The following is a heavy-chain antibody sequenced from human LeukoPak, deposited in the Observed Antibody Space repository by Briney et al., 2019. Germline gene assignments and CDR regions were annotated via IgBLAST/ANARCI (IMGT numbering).Heavy chain of an antibody. CDR1: GFTFSSYV. CDR2: ISGSGGRT. Sequence: PGGSLRLSCAASGFTFSSYVMSWVRQAPGKGLEWVSGISGSGGRTYYADSVKGRFTISRDNSKNTLYLQMNSLRAEDTAVYYCAKGTTVRFYYYYMDVWGKGTTVTISS. J-gene: IGHJ6*03. D-gene: IGHD4-17*01. CDR3: AKGTTVRFYYYYMDV. V-gene: IGHV3-23*01.